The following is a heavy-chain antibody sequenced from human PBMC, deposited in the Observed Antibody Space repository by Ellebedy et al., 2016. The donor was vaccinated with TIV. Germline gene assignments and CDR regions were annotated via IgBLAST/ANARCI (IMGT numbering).Heavy chain of an antibody. Sequence: GGSLRLSCAASGFSFSSYWMIWVRQAPGKGLEWVANMRQDGSQKYYADSVKGRFTISRDNARDSLYLQMNSLRAEDTAVYYRARDFGHSGYDLLDYWGQGTLVTVSS. CDR2: MRQDGSQK. V-gene: IGHV3-7*01. CDR3: ARDFGHSGYDLLDY. D-gene: IGHD5-12*01. CDR1: GFSFSSYW. J-gene: IGHJ4*02.